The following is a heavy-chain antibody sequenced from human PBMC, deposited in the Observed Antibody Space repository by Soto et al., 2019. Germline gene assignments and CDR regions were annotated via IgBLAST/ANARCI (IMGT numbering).Heavy chain of an antibody. V-gene: IGHV4-31*03. CDR2: THSTGLS. CDR1: GASLTIGSYY. D-gene: IGHD2-21*01. J-gene: IGHJ4*02. Sequence: QVQLRESGPGLGKPSQTLSLICTVSGASLTIGSYYWTWIRQHPVRGLEWIGYTHSTGLSYANPSLQSRVSISTDTSKNLFSLKLTSVTSADAAMYYCSAQRIAQGQYEDYWGQGTLVTVSS. CDR3: SAQRIAQGQYEDY.